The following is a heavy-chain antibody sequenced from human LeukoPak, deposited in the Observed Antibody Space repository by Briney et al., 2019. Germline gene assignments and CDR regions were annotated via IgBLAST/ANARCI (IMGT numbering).Heavy chain of an antibody. V-gene: IGHV6-1*01. D-gene: IGHD3-10*01. CDR1: GDSVSSNSAA. CDR2: TSYRSKWYR. Sequence: SQTLSLTCAISGDSVSSNSAAWNWIRQSPSRGLEWLGRTSYRSKWYRDYAVSVKSRITVSPDTSKNQFSLQLNSVTPEDTAVYYCAREFTVVGGVVNAFDIWGQGTMITVSS. J-gene: IGHJ3*02. CDR3: AREFTVVGGVVNAFDI.